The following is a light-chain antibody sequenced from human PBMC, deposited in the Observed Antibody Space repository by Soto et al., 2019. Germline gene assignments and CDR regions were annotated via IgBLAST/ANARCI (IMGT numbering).Light chain of an antibody. CDR3: ISYTSDDVRYV. CDR1: NSDVGIYDF. CDR2: EVS. V-gene: IGLV2-14*01. Sequence: QSALTQPASVSGTPGQSITISCTGSNSDVGIYDFVSWYQHHPGRAPKLIVSEVSHRPSGVSNRFSGSKSGNTASLTISGLQSEDEDDYYCISYTSDDVRYVFGTGTKLTVL. J-gene: IGLJ1*01.